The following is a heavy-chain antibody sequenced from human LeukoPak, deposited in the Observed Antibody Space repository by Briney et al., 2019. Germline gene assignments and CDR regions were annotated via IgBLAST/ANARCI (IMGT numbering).Heavy chain of an antibody. CDR1: GFTFSNYW. CDR2: IKQGGSEK. CDR3: ARASDPWLQLT. D-gene: IGHD5-24*01. V-gene: IGHV3-7*05. J-gene: IGHJ5*02. Sequence: GVSLRLSCAASGFTFSNYWMIWVREATGKGREWVGNIKQGGSEKRYADSVRGRFSISRDNAQTSLYLKMNSLRAEDTAVYYCARASDPWLQLTWGQGTLVTVSS.